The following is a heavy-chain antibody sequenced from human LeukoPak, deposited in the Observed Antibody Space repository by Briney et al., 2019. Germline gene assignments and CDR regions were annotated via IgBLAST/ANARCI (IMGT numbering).Heavy chain of an antibody. CDR1: GGSVSGYY. V-gene: IGHV4-59*08. CDR2: IFYSGTT. J-gene: IGHJ4*02. CDR3: ARHDVVPVIRRGFDF. Sequence: PSETLSLTCTVSGGSVSGYYWSWIRQPPGKGLEWIGYIFYSGTTLYSPSLKSRVTMSVDTSENQFSLKLSSVTAADTAVYCCARHDVVPVIRRGFDFWGQGTLVTVSS. D-gene: IGHD2-21*02.